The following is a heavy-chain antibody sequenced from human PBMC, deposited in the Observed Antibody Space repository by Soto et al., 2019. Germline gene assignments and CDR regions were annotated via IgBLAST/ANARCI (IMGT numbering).Heavy chain of an antibody. D-gene: IGHD3-3*01. V-gene: IGHV3-72*01. J-gene: IGHJ6*02. CDR1: GFTFSDHY. Sequence: PGGSLRLSCAASGFTFSDHYMDWVRQAPGKGLEWVGRTRNKANSYTTEYAASVKGRFTISRDDSKNSLYLQMNSLKTEDTAVYYCARIWRFLLSDYYYYGMDVWGQGTTVTVSS. CDR3: ARIWRFLLSDYYYYGMDV. CDR2: TRNKANSYTT.